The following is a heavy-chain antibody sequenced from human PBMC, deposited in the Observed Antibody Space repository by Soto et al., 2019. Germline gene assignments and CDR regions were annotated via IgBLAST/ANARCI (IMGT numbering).Heavy chain of an antibody. V-gene: IGHV4-30-2*01. Sequence: SETLSLTCAVSGGSISSGGFSWNWIRQPPGKGLEWIGYIYHSGSTYYNPSLKTRVTISVDRSKNQFSLKLTSVTAADTAVYYCAREGDCSGGSCYSNYWGQGTLVTVSS. CDR2: IYHSGST. CDR3: AREGDCSGGSCYSNY. CDR1: GGSISSGGFS. D-gene: IGHD2-15*01. J-gene: IGHJ4*02.